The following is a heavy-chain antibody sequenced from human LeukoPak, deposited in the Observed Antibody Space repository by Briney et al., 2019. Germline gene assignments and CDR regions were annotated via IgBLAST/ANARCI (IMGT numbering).Heavy chain of an antibody. D-gene: IGHD3-22*01. CDR1: GFTFREYY. V-gene: IGHV3-11*01. CDR2: ISSSGSTI. Sequence: GGSLRLSCAVSGFTFREYYQSGISEASGKGLEWGSYISSSGSTIYYEEYVKGRFTISRDKAKNTLYMQMNSLRAEDTAVYYCASSYDSSGYLFGMWVLDTIWGQGTMVVVSS. CDR3: ASSYDSSGYLFGMWVLDTI. J-gene: IGHJ3*02.